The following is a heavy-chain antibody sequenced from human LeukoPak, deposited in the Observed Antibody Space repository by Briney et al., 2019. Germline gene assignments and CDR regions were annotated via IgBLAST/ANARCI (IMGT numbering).Heavy chain of an antibody. Sequence: GSSVKVSCKASGGTFSSYAISWVRQAPGRGLEGMGGIIPIFGTANYAQKFQGRVTNTADESTSTAYMELSSLRTADTAVYCCARNIVGVPAAEPILNMDVWGKGTRVTVSS. D-gene: IGHD2-2*01. CDR1: GGTFSSYA. CDR3: ARNIVGVPAAEPILNMDV. J-gene: IGHJ6*03. CDR2: IIPIFGTA. V-gene: IGHV1-69*01.